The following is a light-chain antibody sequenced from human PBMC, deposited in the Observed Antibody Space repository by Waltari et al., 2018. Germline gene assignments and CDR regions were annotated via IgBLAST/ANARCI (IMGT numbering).Light chain of an antibody. CDR1: QSVSSN. V-gene: IGKV3-15*01. CDR3: HQYNNWPWT. Sequence: DTVMTQSPATLSVSPGEGATLFCRASQSVSSNLAWYQQIPGQAPRLLIYGASARFSGSGSGTEFTLTISSLQSEDFVVYYCHQYNNWPWTFGQGTKVEIK. J-gene: IGKJ1*01. CDR2: GAS.